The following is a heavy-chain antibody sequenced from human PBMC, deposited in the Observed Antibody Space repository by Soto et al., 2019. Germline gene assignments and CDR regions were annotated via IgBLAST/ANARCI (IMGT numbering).Heavy chain of an antibody. D-gene: IGHD2-8*01. CDR3: ARDLGYCNEGLCSNKSNWFDP. V-gene: IGHV1-2*04. J-gene: IGHJ5*02. CDR1: GFTFTAYY. Sequence: GASVKVSCKSSGFTFTAYYIHWVRQAPGQGLEWLGWIDPNSGDTNYAQKFRGWVTMTRDTSISTAYMELSRLRSDDTAVYYCARDLGYCNEGLCSNKSNWFDPWGQGTLVTVSS. CDR2: IDPNSGDT.